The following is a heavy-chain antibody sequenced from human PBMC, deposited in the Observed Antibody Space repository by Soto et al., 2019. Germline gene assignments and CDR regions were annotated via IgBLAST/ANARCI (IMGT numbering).Heavy chain of an antibody. V-gene: IGHV3-30-3*01. CDR2: ISYDGSNK. D-gene: IGHD6-19*01. CDR1: GFTFSSYA. CDR3: ARGLFSGGIAVAGTSGY. Sequence: GGSLRLSCAASGFTFSSYAMHWVRQAPGKGLEWVAVISYDGSNKYYADSVKGRFTISRDNSKNTLYLQMNSLRAEDTAVYYCARGLFSGGIAVAGTSGYWGQGTLVTVSS. J-gene: IGHJ4*02.